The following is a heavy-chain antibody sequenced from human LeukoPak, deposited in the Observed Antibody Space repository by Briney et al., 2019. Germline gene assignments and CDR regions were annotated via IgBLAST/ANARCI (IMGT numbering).Heavy chain of an antibody. CDR2: IAPISGGT. J-gene: IGHJ4*02. Sequence: ASVKVSCKTSGYTFTGYYIQWVRQAPGQGLEWMGWIAPISGGTDYAQKFQGRVTMTRDTSISTAYMELNRLRSDDTAVYYCARDLVATIIGDDYWGQGTLVTVSS. D-gene: IGHD5-12*01. CDR3: ARDLVATIIGDDY. V-gene: IGHV1-2*02. CDR1: GYTFTGYY.